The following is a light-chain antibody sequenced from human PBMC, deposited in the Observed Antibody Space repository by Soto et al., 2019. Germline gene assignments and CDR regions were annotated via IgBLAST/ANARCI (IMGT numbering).Light chain of an antibody. V-gene: IGKV3-15*01. CDR1: QTINNN. CDR3: QQFKNYPLT. J-gene: IGKJ4*01. Sequence: GERATVTCWASQTINNNVAWYQLKDGQVPRLLIYGASTRAADVPARFSGGGSGTEFTLTISSLQPEDFATYFCQQFKNYPLTFAG. CDR2: GAS.